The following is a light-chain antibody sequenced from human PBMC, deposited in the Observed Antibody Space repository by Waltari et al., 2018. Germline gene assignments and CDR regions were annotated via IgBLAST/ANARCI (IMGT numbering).Light chain of an antibody. CDR3: SSYAGSAYV. Sequence: QSALTQPPSASGSPGQSVTISCTGTSSDGGGYNYVSWYQQYPGKAPKLMIYDVTERPSGVPDRFSGSKSGNTASLTVSGLQAEDEADYYCSSYAGSAYVFGTGTKVTVL. CDR1: SSDGGGYNY. V-gene: IGLV2-8*01. J-gene: IGLJ1*01. CDR2: DVT.